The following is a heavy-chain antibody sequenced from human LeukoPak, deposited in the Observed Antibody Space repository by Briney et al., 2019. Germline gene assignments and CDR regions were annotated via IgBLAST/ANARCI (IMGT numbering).Heavy chain of an antibody. V-gene: IGHV3-74*01. CDR1: GFTFSSYW. Sequence: GGSLRLSCAASGFTFSSYWMHWVRQAPGKGPVWVSRINSDGSSTSYADSVKGRFTISRDNAKNTLYLQMNSLRAEDTAVYYCARDLSYDSSGYYYYWGQGTLVTVSS. D-gene: IGHD3-22*01. J-gene: IGHJ4*02. CDR3: ARDLSYDSSGYYYY. CDR2: INSDGSST.